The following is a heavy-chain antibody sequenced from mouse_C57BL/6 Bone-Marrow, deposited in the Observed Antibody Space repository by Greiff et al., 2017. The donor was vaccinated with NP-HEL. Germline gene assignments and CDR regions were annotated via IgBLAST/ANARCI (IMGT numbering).Heavy chain of an antibody. CDR1: GFNIKDDY. CDR2: IDPENGDT. J-gene: IGHJ3*01. V-gene: IGHV14-4*01. Sequence: EVQLQQSGAELVRPGASVKLSCTASGFNIKDDYMHWVKQRPEQGLEWIGWIDPENGDTEYASKFQGKATITADTSSNTAYLQLSSLTSEDTAVYYCTLCSTPFAYWGQGTLVTVSA. CDR3: TLCSTPFAY. D-gene: IGHD1-1*01.